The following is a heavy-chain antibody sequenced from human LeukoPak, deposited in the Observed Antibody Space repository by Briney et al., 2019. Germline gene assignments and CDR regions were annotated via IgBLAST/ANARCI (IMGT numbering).Heavy chain of an antibody. V-gene: IGHV4-31*03. CDR3: ARSSDYGDYD. CDR2: IYYSGRT. D-gene: IGHD4-17*01. Sequence: SQTLSLTCTVSGGSVNSGGYYWTWIRQHPGKGLEWLGYIYYSGRTYYNPSRKSRITISIDTYKNQFSLNLTSVSAADTAFYFCARSSDYGDYDWGQGTLITVSS. CDR1: GGSVNSGGYY. J-gene: IGHJ4*02.